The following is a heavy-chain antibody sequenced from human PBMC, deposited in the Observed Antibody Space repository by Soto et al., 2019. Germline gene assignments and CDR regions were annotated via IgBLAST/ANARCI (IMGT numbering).Heavy chain of an antibody. J-gene: IGHJ1*01. CDR2: INPNSGGT. CDR1: GYTFTGYY. V-gene: IGHV1-2*02. CDR3: ARDYRDYGDYVGYFQH. Sequence: QVQLVQSGAEVKKPGASVKVSCKASGYTFTGYYMHWVRQAPGQGLEWMGWINPNSGGTNYAQKFQGRVTITADESTSTAYMELSSLRSEDTAVYYCARDYRDYGDYVGYFQHWGQGTLVTVSS. D-gene: IGHD4-17*01.